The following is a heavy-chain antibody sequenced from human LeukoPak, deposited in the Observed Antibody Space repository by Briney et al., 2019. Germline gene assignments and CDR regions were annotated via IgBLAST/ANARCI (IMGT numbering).Heavy chain of an antibody. V-gene: IGHV1-69*13. CDR1: GGTFISYA. D-gene: IGHD1-1*01. CDR2: IIPIFGTA. J-gene: IGHJ3*02. CDR3: ALGGRQLSFDI. Sequence: SVKVSRKASGGTFISYAISWVRQAPGQGLEWMGGIIPIFGTANYAQKFQGRVTITADESTSTAYMELSSLRSEDTAVYYCALGGRQLSFDIWGQGTMVTVSS.